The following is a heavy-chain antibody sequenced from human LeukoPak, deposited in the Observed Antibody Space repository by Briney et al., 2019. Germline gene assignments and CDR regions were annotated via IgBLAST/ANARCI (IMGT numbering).Heavy chain of an antibody. CDR1: GFTFSSYS. J-gene: IGHJ3*02. CDR2: ISSSSSYI. Sequence: GRSLRLSCAASGFTFSSYSMNWVRQAPGKGLEWVSSISSSSSYIYYADSVKGRFTISRDNAKNSLYLQMNSLRAEDTAVYYCARDPNSGEWLSEGAFDIWGQGTMVTVSS. CDR3: ARDPNSGEWLSEGAFDI. D-gene: IGHD3-3*01. V-gene: IGHV3-21*01.